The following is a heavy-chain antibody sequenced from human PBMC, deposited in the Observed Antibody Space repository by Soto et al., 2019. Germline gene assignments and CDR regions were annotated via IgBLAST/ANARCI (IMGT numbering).Heavy chain of an antibody. D-gene: IGHD2-2*01. Sequence: QVQLVESGGGVVQPGRSLRLSCSASGFTLSNYGMHWVRQAPGKGLEWVGGITYDGSNKYYAESVKGRFTISRDSSKNTLYLQMNSLRTEDTAVYYCAKGIGRDACVGGFDWGQGTLVTVSS. CDR2: ITYDGSNK. CDR3: AKGIGRDACVGGFD. J-gene: IGHJ4*02. V-gene: IGHV3-30*18. CDR1: GFTLSNYG.